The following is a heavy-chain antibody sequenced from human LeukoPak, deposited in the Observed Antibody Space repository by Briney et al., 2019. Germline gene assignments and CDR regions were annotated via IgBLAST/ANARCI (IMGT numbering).Heavy chain of an antibody. CDR1: GGSISSYF. D-gene: IGHD7-27*01. J-gene: IGHJ4*02. CDR3: ARERRLGKSFDS. V-gene: IGHV4-59*01. Sequence: KPSETLSLTCTVSGGSISSYFWSWIRQPPGKGLEFIGYIYYSGSTYYNPSLKSRVTMSVDTPGNRFSLRLSSVTAADTAVYYCARERRLGKSFDSWGQGTLVTVSS. CDR2: IYYSGST.